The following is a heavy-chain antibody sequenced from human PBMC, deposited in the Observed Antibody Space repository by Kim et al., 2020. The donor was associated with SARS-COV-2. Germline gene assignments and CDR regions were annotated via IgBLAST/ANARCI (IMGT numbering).Heavy chain of an antibody. J-gene: IGHJ4*02. CDR1: GYSFTSYW. CDR2: IYPSDSET. Sequence: GESLKISCKGSGYSFTSYWIGWVRQMPGKGLEWMGIIYPSDSETRYSPSFQGQVTLSADKSIRTAYLQWSSLKASDTAIYYCARPARFYDILTGYYRPGEFDYWGQGTLVTVSS. CDR3: ARPARFYDILTGYYRPGEFDY. V-gene: IGHV5-51*01. D-gene: IGHD3-9*01.